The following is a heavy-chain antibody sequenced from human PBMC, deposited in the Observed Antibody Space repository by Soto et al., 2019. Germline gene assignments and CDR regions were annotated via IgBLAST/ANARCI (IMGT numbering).Heavy chain of an antibody. CDR1: GDIFSSYP. CDR3: ARDRGSQNWYFGV. V-gene: IGHV1-69*01. J-gene: IGHJ2*01. CDR2: IVPLLGTA. Sequence: QVQLVQSGAEVQKPGSSVKVSCKASGDIFSSYPFSWVRQAPGQGLEWMGGIVPLLGTADYAQKFQDRVTITADDFTSTVYMELSSLRSDDTAVYYCARDRGSQNWYFGVWGRGTLVSVSS. D-gene: IGHD3-10*01.